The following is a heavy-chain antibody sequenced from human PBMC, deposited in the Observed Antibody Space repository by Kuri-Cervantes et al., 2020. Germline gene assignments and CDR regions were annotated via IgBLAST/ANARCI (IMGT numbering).Heavy chain of an antibody. J-gene: IGHJ6*03. CDR1: GYTFTSYD. CDR3: ARDGGDDSMVQGVIFPYYYMDV. V-gene: IGHV1-8*01. CDR2: MNPNSGNT. D-gene: IGHD3-10*01. Sequence: ASVKVSCKASGYTFTSYDINWVRQATGQGLEWMGWMNPNSGNTGYAQKFQGRVTMTRNTSISTAYMELSSLRSEDTAVYYCARDGGDDSMVQGVIFPYYYMDVWGKGTTVTVSS.